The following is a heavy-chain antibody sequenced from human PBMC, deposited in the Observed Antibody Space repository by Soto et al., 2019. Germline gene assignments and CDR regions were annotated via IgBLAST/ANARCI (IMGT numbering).Heavy chain of an antibody. CDR2: IYYSGST. J-gene: IGHJ4*02. CDR3: ARDSSGYFDY. V-gene: IGHV4-59*01. CDR1: GGSISSYY. Sequence: SETLSLTCTVSGGSISSYYWSWIRQPPGKGLEWIGYIYYSGSTNYNPSLKSRVTISVDTSKNQFSLKLSSVTAADTAVYYCARDSSGYFDYWGQGTLVTVSS. D-gene: IGHD3-22*01.